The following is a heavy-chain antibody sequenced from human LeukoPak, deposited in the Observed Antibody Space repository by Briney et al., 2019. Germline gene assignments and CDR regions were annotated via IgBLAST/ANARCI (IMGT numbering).Heavy chain of an antibody. D-gene: IGHD1-1*01. V-gene: IGHV6-1*01. CDR3: ARGWNYIDS. CDR1: GDSVSSSSAT. CDR2: TYYRSQWYN. J-gene: IGHJ4*02. Sequence: SQTLSLTCAISGDSVSSSSATWSWIRQSPSSGLERLGRTYYRSQWYNDYAVSVRSRITINPDTSKNQFSLHLNSVTPEDTAVYYCARGWNYIDSWGQGTLVTVSS.